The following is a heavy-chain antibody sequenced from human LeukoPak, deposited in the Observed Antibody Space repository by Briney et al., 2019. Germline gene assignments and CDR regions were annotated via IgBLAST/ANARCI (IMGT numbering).Heavy chain of an antibody. CDR2: INRDGSEK. CDR1: GFTFSRRW. Sequence: GGSLRLSXAASGFTFSRRWMSWVRQAPGKGLEWVANINRDGSEKNHVDSVKGRFTISRDNTKNSLYLQINSLRAEDTAVYYCATYDFRSGYSLGYWGQGTLVTVSS. J-gene: IGHJ4*02. D-gene: IGHD3-3*01. CDR3: ATYDFRSGYSLGY. V-gene: IGHV3-7*01.